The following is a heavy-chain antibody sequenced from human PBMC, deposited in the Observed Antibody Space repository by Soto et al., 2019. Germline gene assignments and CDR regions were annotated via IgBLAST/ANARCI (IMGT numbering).Heavy chain of an antibody. CDR1: GGSFSGCD. CDR3: VRGGLTEYSGSYSSPYYYYGMDV. V-gene: IGHV4-34*01. Sequence: ASETLSLTCAFYGGSFSGCDWGWTRKPQDQGLGWIGEINHSGSTNYNPSLKSRVTISVDTSKNQFSLKLSSVAAADTAVYYCVRGGLTEYSGSYSSPYYYYGMDVWGQGTTVTVSS. D-gene: IGHD1-26*01. J-gene: IGHJ6*02. CDR2: INHSGST.